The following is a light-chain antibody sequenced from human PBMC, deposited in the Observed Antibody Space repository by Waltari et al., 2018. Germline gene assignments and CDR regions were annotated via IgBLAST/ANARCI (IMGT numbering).Light chain of an antibody. J-gene: IGLJ2*01. Sequence: QSALTQPPSASGSPGQSVTMSCTGTSTHVGVSHYVPWYQQHPGKAPKPLIYEVSERPSGVPDRFSGSKSGNTASLTVSGLQPEDEADYYCASFAGSNTLFGGGTKLTVL. CDR2: EVS. V-gene: IGLV2-8*01. CDR1: STHVGVSHY. CDR3: ASFAGSNTL.